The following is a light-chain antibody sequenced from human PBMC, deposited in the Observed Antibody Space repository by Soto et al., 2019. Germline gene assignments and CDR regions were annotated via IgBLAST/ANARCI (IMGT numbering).Light chain of an antibody. V-gene: IGKV1-39*01. Sequence: DIQMTQSPSSVSASVGDRVTITCRASQSIRTYLNWYQQKPGMAPKLLIYATSSLKSGVPSRFSGSGSGTDFTLTISSLQPEDFATYYCQQSYSMPWTFGQGTMVEI. CDR1: QSIRTY. CDR2: ATS. CDR3: QQSYSMPWT. J-gene: IGKJ1*01.